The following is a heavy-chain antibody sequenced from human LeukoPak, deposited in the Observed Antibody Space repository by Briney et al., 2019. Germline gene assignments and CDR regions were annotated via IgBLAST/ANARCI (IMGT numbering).Heavy chain of an antibody. J-gene: IGHJ5*02. CDR3: ARVPFSIFGVVNPHPHWFDP. D-gene: IGHD3-3*01. CDR2: MNPNSGNT. CDR1: GYTFTSYD. V-gene: IGHV1-8*01. Sequence: ASVKVSCKASGYTFTSYDINWVRQATGQGLEWMGWMNPNSGNTGYAQKFQGRATMTRNTSISTAYMELSSLRSEDTAVYYCARVPFSIFGVVNPHPHWFDPWGQGTLVTVSS.